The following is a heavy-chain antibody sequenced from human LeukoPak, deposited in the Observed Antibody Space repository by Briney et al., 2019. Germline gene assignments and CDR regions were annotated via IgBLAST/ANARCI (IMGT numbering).Heavy chain of an antibody. CDR2: INPNSGDT. V-gene: IGHV1-2*02. D-gene: IGHD3-22*01. CDR3: ARALVVINDAFDI. CDR1: GYTFTGYY. Sequence: GASVKVSCKTSGYTFTGYYIHWVRQAPGQGLEWMGWINPNSGDTNYAQKFQGRVSMTGHTSISTAYMELSRLRSDDTAVYYCARALVVINDAFDIWGQGTMVTVSS. J-gene: IGHJ3*02.